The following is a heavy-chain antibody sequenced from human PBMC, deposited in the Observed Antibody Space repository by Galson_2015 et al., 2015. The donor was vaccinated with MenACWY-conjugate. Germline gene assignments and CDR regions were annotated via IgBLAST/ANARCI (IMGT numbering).Heavy chain of an antibody. CDR2: ISDSGRFT. V-gene: IGHV3-23*01. Sequence: SLRLSCAASGFTFRSYAMTWVRRAPGKGLEWVSTISDSGRFTYYADSVKGRFTISRDNSQNTVSLQMNSLRAEDTAAYYCAKDLVKNYEVLTGYYNAWGQGILVTVSS. CDR3: AKDLVKNYEVLTGYYNA. D-gene: IGHD3-9*01. J-gene: IGHJ5*02. CDR1: GFTFRSYA.